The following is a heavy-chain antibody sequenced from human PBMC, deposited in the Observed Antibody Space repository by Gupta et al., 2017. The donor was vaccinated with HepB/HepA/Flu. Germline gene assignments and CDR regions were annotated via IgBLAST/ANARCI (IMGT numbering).Heavy chain of an antibody. J-gene: IGHJ5*02. V-gene: IGHV4-59*08. CDR1: GVSVPNYY. CDR2: ILYGGNT. CDR3: ARHSSNLGHLAP. Sequence: QVQLQESGPGLVKASETLSLTCTVSGVSVPNYYWSWIRRPPGKGLEWIAYILYGGNTSYNPSLKSRVTISLLTSKNQFSLKLTSATAADTAVYYCARHSSNLGHLAPWGQGTLVTVSS. D-gene: IGHD3-16*01.